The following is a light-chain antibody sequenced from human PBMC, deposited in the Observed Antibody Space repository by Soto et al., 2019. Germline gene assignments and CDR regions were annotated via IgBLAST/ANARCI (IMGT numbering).Light chain of an antibody. J-gene: IGLJ1*01. Sequence: QSVLTQPPSVSGAPGQRVTISCTGSSSNIGADYDVHWYQQLPGTAPKLLIYGNTNRPSGVPDRFSGSKSGTSASLAVTGLQAEDEADYYCSSYTSSSTRYVFGTGTKLTVL. V-gene: IGLV1-40*01. CDR2: GNT. CDR1: SSNIGADYD. CDR3: SSYTSSSTRYV.